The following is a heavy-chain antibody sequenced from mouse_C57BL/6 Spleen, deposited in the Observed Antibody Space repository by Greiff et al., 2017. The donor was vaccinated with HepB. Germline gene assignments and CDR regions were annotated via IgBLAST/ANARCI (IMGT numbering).Heavy chain of an antibody. CDR1: GYAFTNYL. Sequence: VQLQQSGAELVRPGTSVKVSCKASGYAFTNYLIEWVKQRPGQGLEWIGVINPGSGGTNYNEKFKGTATLTADKSSSTAYMQLSSMTSEDSAVYFCARWHSNYFDYWGQGTTLTVSS. CDR2: INPGSGGT. D-gene: IGHD2-5*01. V-gene: IGHV1-54*01. CDR3: ARWHSNYFDY. J-gene: IGHJ2*01.